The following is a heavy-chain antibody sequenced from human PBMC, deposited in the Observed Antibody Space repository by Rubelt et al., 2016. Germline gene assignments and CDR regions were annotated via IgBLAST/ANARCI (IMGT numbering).Heavy chain of an antibody. CDR3: ARHTRGSGSQAHDC. Sequence: QVQLQQWGAGLLKPSETLSLTCAVYGGSFSGYYWSWIRQPPGKGLEWIGEINHSGSTNYNPSLKSRVTISVDTSKNQFSLKLSSVTAADTAVYYCARHTRGSGSQAHDCWGQGMLVTASS. CDR1: GGSFSGYY. V-gene: IGHV4-34*01. J-gene: IGHJ4*02. D-gene: IGHD3-10*01. CDR2: INHSGST.